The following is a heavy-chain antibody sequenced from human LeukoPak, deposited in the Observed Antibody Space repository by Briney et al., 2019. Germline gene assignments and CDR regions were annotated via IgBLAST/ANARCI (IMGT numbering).Heavy chain of an antibody. CDR2: ISGTSTFI. J-gene: IGHJ4*02. Sequence: PGGSLRLSCAASGFTFSTYSMNWVRQAPGKGLEWVSSISGTSTFIYYADSVKGRFTISRDNAKNSLYLQMNSLRAEDTAVYYCARGGSGIYYGGWGQGTLVIVSS. V-gene: IGHV3-21*01. CDR3: ARGGSGIYYGG. D-gene: IGHD3-10*01. CDR1: GFTFSTYS.